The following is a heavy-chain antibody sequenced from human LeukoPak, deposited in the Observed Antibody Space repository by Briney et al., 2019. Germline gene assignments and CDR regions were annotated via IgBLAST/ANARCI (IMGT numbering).Heavy chain of an antibody. V-gene: IGHV4-34*01. Sequence: SETLSLTCAVYGGSFSGYYWSWIRQPPGKGLEWIGEINHSGSTNYNPSLKSRVTISVDTSKNQFSLKLSSVTAADTAVYYCARMYYDFWSGYPHYFDYWGQGTLVTVSS. D-gene: IGHD3-3*01. CDR3: ARMYYDFWSGYPHYFDY. J-gene: IGHJ4*02. CDR1: GGSFSGYY. CDR2: INHSGST.